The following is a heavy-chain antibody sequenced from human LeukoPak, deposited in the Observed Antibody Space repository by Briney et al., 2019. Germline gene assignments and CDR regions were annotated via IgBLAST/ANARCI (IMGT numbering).Heavy chain of an antibody. CDR3: ARRKFLGWFDP. Sequence: ASVKVSCKASGYIFTTYDIGWVRPATGQGLEWMGWLNPNSGNAGYAQRFQGRVTISRNTSISTAYMELSSLRSDDTAIYYCARRKFLGWFDPWGQGTLVTVSS. CDR1: GYIFTTYD. J-gene: IGHJ5*02. CDR2: LNPNSGNA. V-gene: IGHV1-8*03. D-gene: IGHD7-27*01.